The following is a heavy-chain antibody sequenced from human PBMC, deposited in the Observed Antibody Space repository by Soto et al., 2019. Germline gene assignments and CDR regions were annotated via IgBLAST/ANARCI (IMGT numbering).Heavy chain of an antibody. J-gene: IGHJ6*02. V-gene: IGHV3-23*01. Sequence: EVQLLESGGGLVQPGGSLRLSCAASGFTFSSYAMNWVRQAPGKGLEWVSAISTSGGTTYYADSVKGRFITSRDNSRNTLYLQVNSLRAEDTALYYCARGAHDYPYWYGMDVWGQGTTVTVSS. D-gene: IGHD4-17*01. CDR1: GFTFSSYA. CDR2: ISTSGGTT. CDR3: ARGAHDYPYWYGMDV.